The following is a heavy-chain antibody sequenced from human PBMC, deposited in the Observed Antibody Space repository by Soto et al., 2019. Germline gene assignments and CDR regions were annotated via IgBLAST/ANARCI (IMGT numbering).Heavy chain of an antibody. CDR2: IYYSGST. CDR3: ARHSYYYDGSGYYPFDY. V-gene: IGHV4-59*08. J-gene: IGHJ4*02. Sequence: PSETLSLTCTVSGGSISGYYWNWIRQPPGRGLEWIGYIYYSGSTNYNPSLKSRVTISVDTSKNQFSLKLSSVTAADTAVYYCARHSYYYDGSGYYPFDYWGQGTLVTVSS. CDR1: GGSISGYY. D-gene: IGHD3-22*01.